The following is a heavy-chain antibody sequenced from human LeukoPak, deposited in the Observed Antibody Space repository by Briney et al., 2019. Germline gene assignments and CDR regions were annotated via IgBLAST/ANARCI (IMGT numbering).Heavy chain of an antibody. V-gene: IGHV3-21*04. D-gene: IGHD1-26*01. CDR2: ISSSSSYI. CDR1: GFTFSSYS. CDR3: AKDPDSGSYSYFDY. J-gene: IGHJ4*02. Sequence: GGSLRLSCAASGFTFSSYSMNWVRQAPGKGLEWVSSISSSSSYIYYADSVKGRFTISRDNSKNTLYLQMNSLRAEDTAVYYCAKDPDSGSYSYFDYWGQGTLVTVSS.